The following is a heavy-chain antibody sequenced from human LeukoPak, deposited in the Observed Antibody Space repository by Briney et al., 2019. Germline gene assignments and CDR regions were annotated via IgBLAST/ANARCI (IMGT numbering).Heavy chain of an antibody. V-gene: IGHV4-34*01. CDR1: GGSFSGYY. CDR3: ARGRAGSFDY. Sequence: KPSETLSLTCAVYGGSFSGYYWSWIRQPPGKGLEWIGEINHSGGTNYNPSLKSRVTISVDTSKNQFSLKLSSVTAADTAVYYCARGRAGSFDYWGQGTLVTVSS. CDR2: INHSGGT. D-gene: IGHD6-13*01. J-gene: IGHJ4*02.